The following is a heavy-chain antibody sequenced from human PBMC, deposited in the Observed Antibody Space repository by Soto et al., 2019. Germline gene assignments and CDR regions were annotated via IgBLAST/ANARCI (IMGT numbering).Heavy chain of an antibody. CDR3: ARGGGVGVAGSAAFDM. CDR1: GYPVTAYY. J-gene: IGHJ3*02. Sequence: QLHLVQSGAVVKKPGASVTVSCSASGYPVTAYYMHWVRQAPGRGLEWMGGINPATGAAKYTQTFQGRVTMTRDTSTSTVFKELSGLTSKDTAVFYCARGGGVGVAGSAAFDMWGQGTLVTVSS. CDR2: INPATGAA. V-gene: IGHV1-2*02. D-gene: IGHD3-3*01.